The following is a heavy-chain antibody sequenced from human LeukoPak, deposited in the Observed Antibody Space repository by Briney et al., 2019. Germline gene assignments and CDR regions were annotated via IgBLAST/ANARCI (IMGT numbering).Heavy chain of an antibody. Sequence: ASVKVSCKASGYTFTSYYMHWVRQAPGQGLEWMGWINPNSGGTNYAQKFQGRVTMTRDTSISTAYMELSRLRSDDTAVYYCARDKGYYYDSSGYPYDAFDIWGQGTMVTVSS. CDR3: ARDKGYYYDSSGYPYDAFDI. CDR2: INPNSGGT. CDR1: GYTFTSYY. J-gene: IGHJ3*02. D-gene: IGHD3-22*01. V-gene: IGHV1-2*02.